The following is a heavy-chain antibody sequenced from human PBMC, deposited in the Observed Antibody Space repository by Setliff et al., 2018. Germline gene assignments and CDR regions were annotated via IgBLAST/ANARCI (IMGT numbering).Heavy chain of an antibody. CDR2: IWSHGGLK. Sequence: GGSLRLSCAASGFTFSSYGMHWVQQAPGKGLEWVAVIWSHGGLKSYVDSVKGRFTIARDNSKNTLYLEMSSLRAEDTAVYYCAKDLGNTYGRENFFDSWGQGTLVTVSS. CDR1: GFTFSSYG. V-gene: IGHV3-33*06. CDR3: AKDLGNTYGRENFFDS. D-gene: IGHD5-18*01. J-gene: IGHJ4*02.